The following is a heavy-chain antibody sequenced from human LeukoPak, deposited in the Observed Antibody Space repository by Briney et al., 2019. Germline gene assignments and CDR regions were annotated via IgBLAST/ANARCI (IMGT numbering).Heavy chain of an antibody. CDR3: ARPGGSGSLYAFDI. CDR1: GFTFSSYW. J-gene: IGHJ3*02. Sequence: GGSLRLSCAASGFTFSSYWMHWVRQAPGKGLVWVSRINSDESSTSYADSVKGRFIISRDNAKNTLYLQMNSLRAEDTAVYYCARPGGSGSLYAFDIWGQGTMVTVSS. CDR2: INSDESST. D-gene: IGHD3-10*01. V-gene: IGHV3-74*01.